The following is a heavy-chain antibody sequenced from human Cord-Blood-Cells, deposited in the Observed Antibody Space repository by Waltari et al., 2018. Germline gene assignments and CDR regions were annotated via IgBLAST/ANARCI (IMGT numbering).Heavy chain of an antibody. J-gene: IGHJ4*02. D-gene: IGHD6-25*01. CDR2: MKSKTDGATT. CDR1: GFTFSNAW. CDR3: TAPFSSGWFDY. Sequence: VQLVESGGGLVKPGGSLRLSCAASGFTFSNAWMSWVCQAPGKGLEWVGRMKSKTDGATTDYAAPVKGRFTISRDDSKNTLYRQMNSLKTDETAVYYCTAPFSSGWFDYWGQGTLVTVS. V-gene: IGHV3-15*01.